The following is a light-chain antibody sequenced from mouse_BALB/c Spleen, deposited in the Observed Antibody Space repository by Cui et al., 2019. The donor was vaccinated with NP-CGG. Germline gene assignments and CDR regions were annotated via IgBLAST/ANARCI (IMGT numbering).Light chain of an antibody. CDR3: PLWYSNHWV. CDR1: TGAVTTSNY. CDR2: GTN. Sequence: QAVVTQESALTTSPGETVTLTCLSSTGAVTTSNYANWVQEKPDHLFTGLIGGTNNRAPGVPARFSGSLIGDKAALTITGPQTEDEAIYFCPLWYSNHWVFGGGTKLTVL. V-gene: IGLV1*01. J-gene: IGLJ1*01.